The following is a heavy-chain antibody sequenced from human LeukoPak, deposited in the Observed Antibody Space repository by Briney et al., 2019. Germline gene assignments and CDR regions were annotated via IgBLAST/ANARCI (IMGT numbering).Heavy chain of an antibody. CDR3: ARANYHNN. J-gene: IGHJ4*02. CDR2: ISGGESNT. Sequence: GGSLRLSCVASGFSFNTYWMHWVRQAPGKGLVWVSRISGGESNTTYADSVKGRFTISRDNAKNTVYLQMNSLRAEDTAVYYCARANYHNNWGQGTLVTVSS. D-gene: IGHD3-9*01. CDR1: GFSFNTYW. V-gene: IGHV3-74*01.